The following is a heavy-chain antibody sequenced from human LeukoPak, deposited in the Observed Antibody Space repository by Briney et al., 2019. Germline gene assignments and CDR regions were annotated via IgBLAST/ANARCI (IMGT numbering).Heavy chain of an antibody. J-gene: IGHJ5*02. D-gene: IGHD5-24*01. Sequence: GRSLRLSCAASGFTFGDYAMHWVRQAPGKGLEWVSGISWNSGSIGYADSVKGRFTISRDNAKNSLYLQMNSLRAEDTALYYCAKDKGAVATIGWFDPWGQGTLVTVSS. V-gene: IGHV3-9*01. CDR3: AKDKGAVATIGWFDP. CDR1: GFTFGDYA. CDR2: ISWNSGSI.